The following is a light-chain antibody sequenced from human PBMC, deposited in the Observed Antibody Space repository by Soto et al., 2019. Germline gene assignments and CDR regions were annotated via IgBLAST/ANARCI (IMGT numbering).Light chain of an antibody. J-gene: IGKJ1*01. V-gene: IGKV3-11*01. Sequence: EIVLTQSPATLSLSPGERATLSCRASQSVSTYLAWYQQKPGQAPRLLIYDASKRATGIPARFSGSGSGTDFTLTITSLEPEDFGVYYCQQRSNWPPTWMFGQGTKVDIK. CDR3: QQRSNWPPTWM. CDR1: QSVSTY. CDR2: DAS.